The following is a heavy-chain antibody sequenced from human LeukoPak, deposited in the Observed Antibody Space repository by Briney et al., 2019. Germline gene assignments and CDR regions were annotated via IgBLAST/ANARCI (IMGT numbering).Heavy chain of an antibody. D-gene: IGHD3-22*01. Sequence: PSETLSLTCTVSGDSISSYYWSWIRQPPGKGLEWIGYIHYSGSTNYNPSLKSRVTISVDTSKNQFSLRPSSVTAADTAVYYCVGAKQWLSFDILGQGTMVTVSS. CDR2: IHYSGST. CDR1: GDSISSYY. J-gene: IGHJ3*02. V-gene: IGHV4-59*08. CDR3: VGAKQWLSFDI.